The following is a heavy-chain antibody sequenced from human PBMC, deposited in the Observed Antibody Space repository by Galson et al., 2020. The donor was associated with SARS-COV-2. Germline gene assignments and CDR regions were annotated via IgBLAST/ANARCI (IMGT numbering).Heavy chain of an antibody. CDR2: IRQDGSER. D-gene: IGHD3-10*01. CDR3: ARAKDETSGIYPYYQYMDV. V-gene: IGHV3-7*04. J-gene: IGHJ6*03. CDR1: AFTFSTSW. Sequence: GESLKISCTASAFTFSTSWMTWVRQAPGKGLEWVANIRQDGSERTYVDSVKGRFTISRDNAKNSVYLQMNSLRAEDTAVYYCARAKDETSGIYPYYQYMDVWGKGTTVTVSS.